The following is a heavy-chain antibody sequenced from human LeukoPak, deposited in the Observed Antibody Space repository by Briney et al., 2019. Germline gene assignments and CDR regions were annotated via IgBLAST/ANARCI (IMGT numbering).Heavy chain of an antibody. V-gene: IGHV1-2*02. J-gene: IGHJ4*02. Sequence: ASVKVSCKASGYTFTGYYMHWVRQAPGQGLEWMGWINPNSGGTNYAQKFQGRVTITADESTSTAYMELSSLRSEDTAVYYCARDLDSSSWYGGGDYWGQGTLVTVSS. CDR3: ARDLDSSSWYGGGDY. D-gene: IGHD6-13*01. CDR2: INPNSGGT. CDR1: GYTFTGYY.